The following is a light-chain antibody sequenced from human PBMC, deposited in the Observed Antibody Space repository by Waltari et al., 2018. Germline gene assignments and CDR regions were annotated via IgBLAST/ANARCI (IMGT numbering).Light chain of an antibody. V-gene: IGLV2-14*03. CDR2: DVN. Sequence: QSALTQPASVSGSPGQSITISCSGTSSDVGGYNFVSWYQQHPGKAPQLMIYDVNHRASGISDRFSGSKSGNTASLIISGLQTEDEADYYCSSFSSGSTLVLFGGGTKLTVL. CDR1: SSDVGGYNF. J-gene: IGLJ3*02. CDR3: SSFSSGSTLVL.